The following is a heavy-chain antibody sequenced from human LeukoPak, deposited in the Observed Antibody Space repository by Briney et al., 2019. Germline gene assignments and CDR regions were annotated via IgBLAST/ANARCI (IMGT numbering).Heavy chain of an antibody. V-gene: IGHV3-30*18. D-gene: IGHD6-13*01. J-gene: IGHJ2*01. Sequence: PGRSLRLSCAASGFTFSSYGMHWVRQAPGKGLEWVAVISYDGSNKYYADSVKGRFTISRDNSKNTLYLQMNSLRAEDTAVYYCAKPLGGYSSWWPLGWYFDLWGRGTLVTVSS. CDR2: ISYDGSNK. CDR1: GFTFSSYG. CDR3: AKPLGGYSSWWPLGWYFDL.